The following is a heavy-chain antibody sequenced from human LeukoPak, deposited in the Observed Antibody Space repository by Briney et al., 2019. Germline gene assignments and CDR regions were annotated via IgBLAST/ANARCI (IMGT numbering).Heavy chain of an antibody. CDR1: GYSISSGYY. Sequence: SETLSLTCTVSGYSISSGYYWGWIRQPPGKGLEWIGSIYHSGSTYYNPSLKSRLTISADTSKNQFSLRLSSVTAADTAVYYCARVRDVIVVVVDYWGQGTLVTVSS. CDR2: IYHSGST. D-gene: IGHD3-22*01. J-gene: IGHJ4*02. CDR3: ARVRDVIVVVVDY. V-gene: IGHV4-38-2*02.